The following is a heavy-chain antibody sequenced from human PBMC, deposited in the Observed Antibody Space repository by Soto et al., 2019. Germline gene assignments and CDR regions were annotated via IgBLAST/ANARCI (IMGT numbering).Heavy chain of an antibody. Sequence: LCGGSISRGGYYWSWIRQHPVKGLEWIWYIYYSGSTYYNPSLKSRVTISVDTSKNQFSLKLSSVTAADTAVYYCARVPVEMATSLRGYYFDYWGQGTLVTVSS. V-gene: IGHV4-31*02. D-gene: IGHD1-26*01. CDR1: GGSISRGGYY. CDR3: ARVPVEMATSLRGYYFDY. J-gene: IGHJ4*02. CDR2: IYYSGST.